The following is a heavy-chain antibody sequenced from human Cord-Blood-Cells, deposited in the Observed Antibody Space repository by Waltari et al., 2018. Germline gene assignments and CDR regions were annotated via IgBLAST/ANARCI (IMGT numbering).Heavy chain of an antibody. V-gene: IGHV3-21*01. J-gene: IGHJ4*02. Sequence: EVQLVESGGGLVKPGGSLRLSCAASGFTFSSYSMNWVRQAPGKGLEWVSSISSSSSYIYYADAVKGRFTISRDNAKNSLYLQMNSLRAEDTAVYYCARAAGPNLEWLLYYFDYWGQGTLVTVSS. D-gene: IGHD3-3*01. CDR1: GFTFSSYS. CDR2: ISSSSSYI. CDR3: ARAAGPNLEWLLYYFDY.